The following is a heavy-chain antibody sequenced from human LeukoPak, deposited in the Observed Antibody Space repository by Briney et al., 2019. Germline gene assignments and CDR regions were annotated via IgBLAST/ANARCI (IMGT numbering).Heavy chain of an antibody. J-gene: IGHJ4*02. CDR3: TREDRPFCPFAY. CDR2: ISHDGTT. Sequence: PGTLSPTCGVSGGSIDITNYWSWVRQAPGKGLEWIGEISHDGTTNYNPSLRSRVAMSLDRANNQFSPSLTSVTAADTAVYYCTREDRPFCPFAYWGQGVLVTVSS. V-gene: IGHV4-4*03. D-gene: IGHD3-22*01. CDR1: GGSIDITNY.